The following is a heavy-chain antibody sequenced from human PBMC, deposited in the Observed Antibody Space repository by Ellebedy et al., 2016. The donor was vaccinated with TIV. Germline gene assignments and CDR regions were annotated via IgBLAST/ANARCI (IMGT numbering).Heavy chain of an antibody. CDR2: FSNSGGTI. D-gene: IGHD1-14*01. J-gene: IGHJ4*02. CDR3: ARGARYFEY. V-gene: IGHV3-11*01. CDR1: GFSFGDYY. Sequence: GESLKISCTASGFSFGDYYMSWIRHAPGKGLEWLAYFSNSGGTINYADSVKGRFIISRDNAKNSLYLHLNSLRAEDTAVYYCARGARYFEYWGQGTLVTVSS.